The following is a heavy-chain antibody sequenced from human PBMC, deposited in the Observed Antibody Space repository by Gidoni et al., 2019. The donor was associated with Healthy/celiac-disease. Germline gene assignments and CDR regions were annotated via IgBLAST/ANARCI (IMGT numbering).Heavy chain of an antibody. CDR1: GSSISSGSYY. CDR2: IYTSGST. Sequence: QVQLQESGPGLVKPSQTLSLTCTVSGSSISSGSYYWSWIRQPAGKGLECIGRIYTSGSTNYNPSLKSRVTISVDTSKNQFSLKLSSVTAADTAVYYCARCPSYSGYDHWGQGTLVTVSS. CDR3: ARCPSYSGYDH. V-gene: IGHV4-61*02. D-gene: IGHD5-12*01. J-gene: IGHJ4*02.